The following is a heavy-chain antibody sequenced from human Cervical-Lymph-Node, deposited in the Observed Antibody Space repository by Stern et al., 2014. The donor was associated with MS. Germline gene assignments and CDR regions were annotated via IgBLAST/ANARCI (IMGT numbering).Heavy chain of an antibody. J-gene: IGHJ4*02. CDR3: ALRRSYYVF. CDR2: LIPFFGAT. CDR1: GDTFSNYA. Sequence: QMQLVQSGSEVKKPGSSVKVSCKSSGDTFSNYALSWVRQAPGQGLEWVGGLIPFFGATRYGQKFQGRVTITPEESTGTAFMELSNLTSDDTAVYYCALRRSYYVFWGQGTLISVSS. D-gene: IGHD4-11*01. V-gene: IGHV1-69*01.